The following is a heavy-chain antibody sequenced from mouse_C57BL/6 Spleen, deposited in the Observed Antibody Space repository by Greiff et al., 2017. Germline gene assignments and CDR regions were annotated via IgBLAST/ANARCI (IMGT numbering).Heavy chain of an antibody. V-gene: IGHV1-19*01. CDR3: ARRGLPYWYFDV. CDR2: INPYNGGT. D-gene: IGHD5-5*01. CDR1: GYTFTDYY. Sequence: EVKLQESGPVLVKPGASVKMSCKASGYTFTDYYMNWVKQSHGKSLEWIGVINPYNGGTSYNQKFKGKATLTVDKSSSTAYMELNSLTSEDSAVYYCARRGLPYWYFDVWGTGTTVTVSS. J-gene: IGHJ1*03.